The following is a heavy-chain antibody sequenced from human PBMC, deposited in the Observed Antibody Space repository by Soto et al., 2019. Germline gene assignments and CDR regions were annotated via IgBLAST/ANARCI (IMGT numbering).Heavy chain of an antibody. D-gene: IGHD6-19*01. CDR2: ISGSSGST. Sequence: EVQLLESGGGLVQPGGSLRLSCAASGFTFSSYAMSWVRQAPGKGLEWVSAISGSSGSTYYADSVKGRFTISRDNSKNSLHLHMNSLRDEDTAVYYCANSGQWLVRYFDYWGQGTLLTVSS. CDR1: GFTFSSYA. CDR3: ANSGQWLVRYFDY. J-gene: IGHJ4*02. V-gene: IGHV3-23*01.